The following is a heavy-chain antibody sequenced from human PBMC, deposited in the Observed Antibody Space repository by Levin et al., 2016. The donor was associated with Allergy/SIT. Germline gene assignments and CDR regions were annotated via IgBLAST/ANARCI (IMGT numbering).Heavy chain of an antibody. CDR2: ISYSGST. J-gene: IGHJ4*02. V-gene: IGHV4-59*01. CDR1: DVSTSGYF. Sequence: SETLSLTCTVSDVSTSGYFWSWLRQTPGKGLEWVGFISYSGSTDYNPSLKSRVTISADTCTNQIFLRLSSVTAADTAMYYCARQGLTVDLHSWGQGALVTVSS. CDR3: ARQGLTVDLHS.